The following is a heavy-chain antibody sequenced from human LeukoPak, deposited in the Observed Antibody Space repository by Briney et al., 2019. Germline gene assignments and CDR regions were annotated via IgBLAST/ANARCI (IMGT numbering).Heavy chain of an antibody. CDR2: INHSGST. D-gene: IGHD6-19*01. CDR1: GGSFSGYY. Sequence: SETLSLTCAVYGGSFSGYYWSWIRQPPGKGLEWIGEINHSGSTNYNPSLKSRVTISVDTSKNQFSLNLSSVTAADTAVYYSARVAGSVAAFVWGQGTMVTVSS. CDR3: ARVAGSVAAFV. J-gene: IGHJ3*01. V-gene: IGHV4-34*01.